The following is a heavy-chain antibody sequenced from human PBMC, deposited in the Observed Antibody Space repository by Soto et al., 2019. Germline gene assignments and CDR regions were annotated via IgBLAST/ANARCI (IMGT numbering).Heavy chain of an antibody. CDR1: GFTFSSYG. CDR2: ISYDGSNK. Sequence: PGGSLRLSCAASGFTFSSYGMHWVRQAPGKGLGWGAVISYDGSNKYYADSVKGRFTISRDNSKNTLYLQMNSLRAEETAVYYCAKERGLRQASRQLAYYYVIDLSGQGATATVYS. D-gene: IGHD5-12*01. V-gene: IGHV3-30*18. J-gene: IGHJ6*02. CDR3: AKERGLRQASRQLAYYYVIDL.